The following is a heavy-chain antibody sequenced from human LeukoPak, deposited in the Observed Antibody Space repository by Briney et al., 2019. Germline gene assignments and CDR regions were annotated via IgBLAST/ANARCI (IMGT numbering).Heavy chain of an antibody. D-gene: IGHD3-10*02. CDR1: GFTFSSYA. Sequence: GGSLRLSCAASGFTFSSYAMHWVRQAPGKGLEWLAFIQYDGSDKYYADSVKGRFTISRDNSKNTLYLQMNSLRIEDTAVFYCAKDGVMFASLIYWYMDVWGRGTTVTVSS. CDR3: AKDGVMFASLIYWYMDV. V-gene: IGHV3-30*04. CDR2: IQYDGSDK. J-gene: IGHJ6*03.